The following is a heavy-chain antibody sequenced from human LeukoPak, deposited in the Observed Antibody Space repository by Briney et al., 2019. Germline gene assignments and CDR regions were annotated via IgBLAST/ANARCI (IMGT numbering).Heavy chain of an antibody. V-gene: IGHV3-30*02. J-gene: IGHJ4*02. CDR3: AKDSLRERIVGSTTRGVNDY. Sequence: GGSLRLSCAASGFTFSSYAMHWVRQAPGKGLEWVAFIRYDGSNKYYADSVKGRFTISRDNSKNTLYLQMNSLRGEDTAVYYCAKDSLRERIVGSTTRGVNDYWGQGTLVTVSS. CDR2: IRYDGSNK. CDR1: GFTFSSYA. D-gene: IGHD1-26*01.